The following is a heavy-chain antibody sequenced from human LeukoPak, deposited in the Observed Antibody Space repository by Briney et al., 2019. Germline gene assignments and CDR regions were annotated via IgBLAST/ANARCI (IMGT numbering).Heavy chain of an antibody. J-gene: IGHJ5*02. CDR1: GDSISSYY. D-gene: IGHD3-22*01. CDR2: LYYSGRT. CDR3: ARHGPYYYDRGFDP. Sequence: SETLSLTCTVSGDSISSYYWSWIRQPPGKGLEWIGYLYYSGRTNYNPSLKSRVTISLDTSKNQFSLNLSSVTAADTAVYYCARHGPYYYDRGFDPWGQGTLVTVSS. V-gene: IGHV4-59*08.